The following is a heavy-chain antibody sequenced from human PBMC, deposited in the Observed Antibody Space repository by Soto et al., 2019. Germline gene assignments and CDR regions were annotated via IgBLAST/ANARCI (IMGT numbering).Heavy chain of an antibody. D-gene: IGHD6-25*01. CDR1: GFTFSTYA. CDR3: AIIGSSGWRGTDN. CDR2: INNIGGST. V-gene: IGHV3-23*01. Sequence: EVQLLESGGGLVQPGGSLRLSCAASGFTFSTYAMSWVRQAPGQGLGWGSTINNIGGSTYHADSVKGRFTISRDSSKNTLYLQMNSLRADDAAVYYWAIIGSSGWRGTDNWGQGTLVTVSP. J-gene: IGHJ4*02.